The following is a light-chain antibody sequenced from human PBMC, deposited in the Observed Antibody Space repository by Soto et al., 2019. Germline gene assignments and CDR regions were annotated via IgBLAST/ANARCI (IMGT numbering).Light chain of an antibody. V-gene: IGKV3-11*01. CDR2: DAS. CDR3: QQRSDWPST. Sequence: EIVLTQSPATLSLSPGNRATLSCRASESVSRYLAWYQQKPGQAPRLLIYDASSRAAGIPARFSGSGSGTDCTLTITSLEPEDFAVYYCQQRSDWPSTFGGGTKVEIK. J-gene: IGKJ4*01. CDR1: ESVSRY.